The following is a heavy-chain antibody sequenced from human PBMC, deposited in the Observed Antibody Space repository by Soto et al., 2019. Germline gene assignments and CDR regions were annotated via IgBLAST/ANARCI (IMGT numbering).Heavy chain of an antibody. Sequence: PGGSLRLSCSASGFTFSEDYMSWARQVPGKGLEWVSYISHSGSTTDYADSVKGRFTISRDNVNNSLFLQMNSLRADDTAVYYCARDFGMDVWGHGITVTVSS. CDR3: ARDFGMDV. J-gene: IGHJ6*02. CDR2: ISHSGSTT. CDR1: GFTFSEDY. V-gene: IGHV3-11*01.